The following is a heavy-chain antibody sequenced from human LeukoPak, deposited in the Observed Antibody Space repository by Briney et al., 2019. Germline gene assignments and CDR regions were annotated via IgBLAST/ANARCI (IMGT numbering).Heavy chain of an antibody. Sequence: SETLSLTCVVHGGSLRGYYWSWLRQTPGKGLEWIGEIHHSGRTKYTPSLRSRVTISVEMSKNQFSLKVTSVTAADTAVFYCARGRGETTVIDLYYGLWGRGTLVTVSS. CDR1: GGSLRGYY. CDR3: ARGRGETTVIDLYYGL. D-gene: IGHD4-17*01. V-gene: IGHV4-34*01. CDR2: IHHSGRT. J-gene: IGHJ2*01.